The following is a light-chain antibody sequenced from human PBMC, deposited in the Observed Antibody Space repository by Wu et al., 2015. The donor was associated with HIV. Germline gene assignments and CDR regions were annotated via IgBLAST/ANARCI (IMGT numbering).Light chain of an antibody. CDR3: QQYHSYSLT. CDR2: DAT. Sequence: AIRMTQSPSSLSASTGDRVTITCRAGLNISGYLAWYQQKPGKAPNLLLYDATTLQSGVPSRFSGRGSGTDFTLTINCLQSEDFATYYCQQYHSYSLTFGGGTRVEIK. CDR1: LNISGY. J-gene: IGKJ4*01. V-gene: IGKV1-8*01.